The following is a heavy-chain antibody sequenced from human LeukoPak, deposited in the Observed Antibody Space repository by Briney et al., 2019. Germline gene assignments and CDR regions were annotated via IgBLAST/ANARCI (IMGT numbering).Heavy chain of an antibody. CDR3: TRGQYCSSTSCSPAIDY. J-gene: IGHJ4*02. Sequence: PGGSLRLSCTASGFTFGDYVMTWVRQAPGKGLEWVGFIRTKSYGGTTENAASVKGRFTISRDDSESIAYLQMSSLKTEDTAVYYCTRGQYCSSTSCSPAIDYWGQGTLVTVSS. CDR1: GFTFGDYV. D-gene: IGHD2-2*01. CDR2: IRTKSYGGTT. V-gene: IGHV3-49*04.